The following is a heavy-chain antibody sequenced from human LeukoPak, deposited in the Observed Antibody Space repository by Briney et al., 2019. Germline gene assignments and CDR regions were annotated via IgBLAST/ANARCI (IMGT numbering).Heavy chain of an antibody. D-gene: IGHD1-26*01. J-gene: IGHJ4*02. CDR3: ARYSGSYYYPPAWDL. Sequence: GGSLRLSCAASGFTFSNDAMSWVRQAPGKGLEWVSATSTSGGSAYYADSVKGRFTISRDNSKNTLYLQMDSLRADDTAVYYCARYSGSYYYPPAWDLWGQGTLVTVSS. CDR1: GFTFSNDA. V-gene: IGHV3-23*01. CDR2: TSTSGGSA.